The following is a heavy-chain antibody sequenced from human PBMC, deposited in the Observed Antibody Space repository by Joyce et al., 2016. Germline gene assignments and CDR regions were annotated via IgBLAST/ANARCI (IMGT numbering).Heavy chain of an antibody. D-gene: IGHD1-1*01. Sequence: EVQLVESGGGLVKPGGSLRLSCAASGFSFGSYSLIWVRQAPGRGLEWVSSISSGSDYIFYADSVKGRFTISRDNAKSSLYLQMNSLRAEDTAVYYCTRDANAASFDIWGQGTMVTVSS. V-gene: IGHV3-21*01. J-gene: IGHJ3*02. CDR1: GFSFGSYS. CDR3: TRDANAASFDI. CDR2: ISSGSDYI.